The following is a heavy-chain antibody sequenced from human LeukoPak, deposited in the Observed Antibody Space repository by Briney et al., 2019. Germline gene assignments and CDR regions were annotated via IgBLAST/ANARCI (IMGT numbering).Heavy chain of an antibody. D-gene: IGHD3-10*01. CDR2: IKSKTDGGTT. CDR3: TTGLFYYGSGSYYKRDY. V-gene: IGHV3-15*01. Sequence: GSLRLSCAASGFPFSNAWMSWVRQAPGKGLEWVGRIKSKTDGGTTDYAAPVKGRFTISRDDSKNTLYLQMNSLKTEDTAVYYCTTGLFYYGSGSYYKRDYWGQGTLVTVSS. CDR1: GFPFSNAW. J-gene: IGHJ4*02.